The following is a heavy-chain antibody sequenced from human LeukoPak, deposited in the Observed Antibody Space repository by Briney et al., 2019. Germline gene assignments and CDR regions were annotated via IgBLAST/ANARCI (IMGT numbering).Heavy chain of an antibody. CDR2: ISGSGGST. CDR1: GFTFSSYA. CDR3: AKATGYGIVATIFDY. J-gene: IGHJ4*02. D-gene: IGHD5-12*01. V-gene: IGHV3-23*01. Sequence: GGSLRLSCAASGFTFSSYAMSWVRQAPGKGLEWVSAISGSGGSTYYAGSVKGRFTISRDNSKNTLYLQTNSLRAEDTAVYYCAKATGYGIVATIFDYWGQGTLVTVSS.